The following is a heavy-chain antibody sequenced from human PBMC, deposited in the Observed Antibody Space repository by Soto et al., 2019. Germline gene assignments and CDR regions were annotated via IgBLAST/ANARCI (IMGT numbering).Heavy chain of an antibody. Sequence: QVQLVQSGAEVKKPGSSVTVSCKASGGSVTNYAISWVRQAPGEGLEWMGGIVPFFGTANYAQKFRDKVTITADRSTNTAYMELTSLTSDTTGVYYCARGLSVAGTWGYYYFGMDVWGQVTTVTVSS. CDR3: ARGLSVAGTWGYYYFGMDV. CDR2: IVPFFGTA. J-gene: IGHJ6*02. CDR1: GGSVTNYA. D-gene: IGHD6-19*01. V-gene: IGHV1-69*06.